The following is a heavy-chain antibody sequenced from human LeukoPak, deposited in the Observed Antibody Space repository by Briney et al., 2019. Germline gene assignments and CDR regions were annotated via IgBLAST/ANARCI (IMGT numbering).Heavy chain of an antibody. CDR2: ISYDGGDQ. CDR1: GFTFSSYG. J-gene: IGHJ4*02. D-gene: IGHD6-13*01. CDR3: AKGLPHSVRWYYFDY. V-gene: IGHV3-30*18. Sequence: PGRSLRLSCAASGFTFSSYGMHWVRQAPGKGLEWVALISYDGGDQFYEDSVKGRFTISRGNSKNTLYLQMNSLRAEDTAVYYCAKGLPHSVRWYYFDYWGQGTLVTVSS.